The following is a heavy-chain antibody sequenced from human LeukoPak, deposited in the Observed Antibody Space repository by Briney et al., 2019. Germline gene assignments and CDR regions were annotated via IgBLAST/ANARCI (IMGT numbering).Heavy chain of an antibody. Sequence: PGGSLRLSCAASGFTVSSNYMSWVRQAPGKGLEWVSATSGSGGSTYYADSVKGRFTISRDNSKNTLYLQMNSLRAGDTAVYYCAKDGLLWFGESLWGQGTLVTVSS. CDR1: GFTVSSNY. V-gene: IGHV3-23*01. D-gene: IGHD3-10*01. CDR2: TSGSGGST. CDR3: AKDGLLWFGESL. J-gene: IGHJ4*02.